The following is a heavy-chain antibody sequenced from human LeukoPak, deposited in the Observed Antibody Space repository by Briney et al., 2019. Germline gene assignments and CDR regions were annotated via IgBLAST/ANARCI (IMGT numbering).Heavy chain of an antibody. J-gene: IGHJ1*01. CDR3: AREDRHYYDSSGYYYVRVVMRYFQH. Sequence: GGSLRLSCAASGFTVSSNYMSWVRQAPGKGLEWVANIKQDGSEKYYVDSVKGRFTISRDNAKNSLYLQMNSLRAEDTAVYYCAREDRHYYDSSGYYYVRVVMRYFQHWGQGTLVTVSS. D-gene: IGHD3-22*01. CDR2: IKQDGSEK. V-gene: IGHV3-7*01. CDR1: GFTVSSNY.